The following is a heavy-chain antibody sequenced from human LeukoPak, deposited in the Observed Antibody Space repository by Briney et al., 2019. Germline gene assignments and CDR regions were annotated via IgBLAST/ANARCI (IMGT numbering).Heavy chain of an antibody. J-gene: IGHJ6*02. CDR2: IRSKANSYAT. Sequence: GGSLRLSCAASGFTFSGSAMHWVRQASGKGLEWVGRIRSKANSYATAYAASVKGRFTISRDDSKNTAYLQMNSLKTEDTAVYYCTRYCSSTSYYYYGMDVWGQGTTVTVSS. V-gene: IGHV3-73*01. CDR3: TRYCSSTSYYYYGMDV. CDR1: GFTFSGSA. D-gene: IGHD2-2*01.